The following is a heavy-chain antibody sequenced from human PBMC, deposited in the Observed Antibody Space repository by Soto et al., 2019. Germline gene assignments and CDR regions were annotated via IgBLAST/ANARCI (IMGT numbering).Heavy chain of an antibody. J-gene: IGHJ5*02. CDR2: ISYDGSNK. V-gene: IGHV3-30*03. D-gene: IGHD1-20*01. Sequence: PGGSLRLSCAASGFTFSNYGMHWIRQAPGKGLEWVAVISYDGSNKYYADSVKGRFTISRDNSKNKLYLQMNSLRAEDTAVYYCARQSGSAVFGWFDPWVQGTLVTVSS. CDR1: GFTFSNYG. CDR3: ARQSGSAVFGWFDP.